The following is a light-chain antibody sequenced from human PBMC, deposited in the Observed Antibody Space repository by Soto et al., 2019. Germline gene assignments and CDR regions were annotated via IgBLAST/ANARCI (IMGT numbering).Light chain of an antibody. J-gene: IGLJ3*02. CDR2: EVS. CDR1: SSDVGGYNY. Sequence: QSVLTQPPSASGSPGQSVTISCTGTSSDVGGYNYVSWYQQHPGKAPKLMIYEVSKRPSGVPDRFSGSKSGNTASLTVSGLQAEDEADYYCNSYAGSNNYERVFGGGTKLTVL. V-gene: IGLV2-8*01. CDR3: NSYAGSNNYERV.